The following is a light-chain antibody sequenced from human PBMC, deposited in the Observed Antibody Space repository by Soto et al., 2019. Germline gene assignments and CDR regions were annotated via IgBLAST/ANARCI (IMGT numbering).Light chain of an antibody. CDR1: QSISSW. CDR2: KAS. J-gene: IGKJ2*01. Sequence: DIQMTQSPSTLSASVGDRVTITCRASQSISSWLAWYQQKPGKAPKLLIYKASSLESGVPSRFSGSGSGTEFTVTISSLQPDDFATYYCQQYNSYPYPFGQGTKLEIK. V-gene: IGKV1-5*03. CDR3: QQYNSYPYP.